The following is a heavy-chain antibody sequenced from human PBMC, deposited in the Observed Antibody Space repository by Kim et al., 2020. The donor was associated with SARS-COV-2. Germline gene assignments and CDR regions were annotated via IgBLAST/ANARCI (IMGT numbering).Heavy chain of an antibody. V-gene: IGHV1-18*01. CDR3: ARVTGEG. CDR2: ISAHNGHT. J-gene: IGHJ4*02. CDR1: GYTFTDYG. Sequence: ASVKVSCKASGYTFTDYGITWVRQAPGQGLEWMGWISAHNGHTSYAPKLKGRVTLTTDTSTTTAFMELTSLRSDDTAVYYCARVTGEGWGQGTLVTV. D-gene: IGHD7-27*01.